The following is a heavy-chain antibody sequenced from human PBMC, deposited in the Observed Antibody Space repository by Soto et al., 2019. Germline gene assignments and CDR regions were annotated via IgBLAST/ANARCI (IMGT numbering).Heavy chain of an antibody. CDR1: GGSISSGGYS. Sequence: QLQLQESGSGLVKPSQTLSLTCAVSGGSISSGGYSWSWIRQPPGKGLEWIGYIYHSGSTYYNPSLKRXXTXSXARSKNQFSLKLSSVTAADTAVYYCASLNYGDYFDYWGQGTLVTVSS. V-gene: IGHV4-30-2*01. D-gene: IGHD4-17*01. J-gene: IGHJ4*02. CDR2: IYHSGST. CDR3: ASLNYGDYFDY.